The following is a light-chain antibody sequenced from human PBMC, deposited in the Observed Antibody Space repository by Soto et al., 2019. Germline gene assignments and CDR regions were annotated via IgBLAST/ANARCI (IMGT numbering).Light chain of an antibody. CDR2: GAS. V-gene: IGKV3-20*01. CDR3: SELRNSP. J-gene: IGKJ5*01. Sequence: EIALTQSPGTLXXXPXXXAXXXVGASQSISSSYLAWYQQKPGQAPRLLLYGASNRATGIPDRFSGSGSGTDFTLTISRVEPDDFAVYSFSELRNSPFGQ. CDR1: QSISSSY.